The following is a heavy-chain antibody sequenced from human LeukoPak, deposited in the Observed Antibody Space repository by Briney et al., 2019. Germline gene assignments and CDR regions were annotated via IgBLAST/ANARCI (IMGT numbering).Heavy chain of an antibody. D-gene: IGHD6-19*01. Sequence: PGRSLRLSCAASGFTFSSYGMHWVRQAPGKGLEWVAVISYDGSNKYYADSVKGRFTISRDNSKNTLYLQMNSLSAEDTAVYYCAKDYSSGLDAFDIWGQGTMVTVSS. CDR2: ISYDGSNK. V-gene: IGHV3-30*18. CDR3: AKDYSSGLDAFDI. J-gene: IGHJ3*02. CDR1: GFTFSSYG.